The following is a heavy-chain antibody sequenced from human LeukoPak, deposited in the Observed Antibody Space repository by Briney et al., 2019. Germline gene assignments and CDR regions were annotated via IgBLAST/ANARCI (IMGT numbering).Heavy chain of an antibody. CDR3: ARQSPWFGEPDV. D-gene: IGHD3-10*01. CDR2: IYYSGST. CDR1: GGSISSYY. V-gene: IGHV4-59*08. J-gene: IGHJ6*02. Sequence: PSETLSLTCTVSGGSISSYYWSWIRQPPGKGLEWIGYIYYSGSTNYKPSLKGRVTISVDTSKNQFSLKLSSVTAADTAVYYCARQSPWFGEPDVWGQGTTVTVSS.